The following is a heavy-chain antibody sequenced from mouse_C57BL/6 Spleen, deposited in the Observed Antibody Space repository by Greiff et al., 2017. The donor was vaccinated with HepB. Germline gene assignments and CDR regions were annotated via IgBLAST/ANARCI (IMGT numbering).Heavy chain of an antibody. CDR1: GYTFTDYN. CDR2: INPNNGGT. Sequence: EVQLQQSGPELVKPGASVKMSCKASGYTFTDYNMHWVKQSHGKSLEWIGYINPNNGGTSYNQKFKGKATLTVNKSSSTAYMELRSLTSEDSAVYYCAREGGWGLYFDVWGTGTTVTVSS. V-gene: IGHV1-22*01. J-gene: IGHJ1*03. D-gene: IGHD2-3*01. CDR3: AREGGWGLYFDV.